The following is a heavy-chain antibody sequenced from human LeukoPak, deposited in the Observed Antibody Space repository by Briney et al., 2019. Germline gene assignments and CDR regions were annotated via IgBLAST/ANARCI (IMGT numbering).Heavy chain of an antibody. V-gene: IGHV3-21*01. CDR1: GFTFSSYS. CDR2: VSSSSSYI. Sequence: KTGGSLRLSCAASGFTFSSYSMNWVRQAPGKGLEWVSSVSSSSSYIYYADSVKGRFTISRDNAKNSLYLHMNSLRAEDTAVYYCARDYGGSSPFADWGQGTLVTVSS. CDR3: ARDYGGSSPFAD. D-gene: IGHD4-23*01. J-gene: IGHJ4*02.